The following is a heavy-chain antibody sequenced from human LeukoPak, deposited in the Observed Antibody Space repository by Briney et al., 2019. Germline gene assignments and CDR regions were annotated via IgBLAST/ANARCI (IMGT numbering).Heavy chain of an antibody. CDR1: GFTFSSYE. V-gene: IGHV3-48*03. Sequence: GGSLRLSCAASGFTFSSYEMNWVRQAPGKGLEWVSYISSSGSTIYYADSVKGRFTISRDNAKNSLYLQMNSLRAEDTAVYYCARDCESGYSYGLCWGQGTLVTVSS. CDR3: ARDCESGYSYGLC. CDR2: ISSSGSTI. J-gene: IGHJ4*02. D-gene: IGHD5-18*01.